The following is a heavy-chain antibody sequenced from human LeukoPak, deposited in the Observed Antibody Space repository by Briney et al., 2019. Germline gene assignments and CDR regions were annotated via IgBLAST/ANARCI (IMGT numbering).Heavy chain of an antibody. V-gene: IGHV4-59*12. CDR3: ARETIAAAVGY. CDR1: GGSIRSYY. D-gene: IGHD6-13*01. CDR2: IYYSGST. J-gene: IGHJ4*02. Sequence: SETLSLTCTVSGGSIRSYYWGWIRQPPGKGLEWIGNIYYSGSTNYNPSLKSRVTMSVDTSKNQFSLNLSSVTAADTAVYYCARETIAAAVGYWGQGTLVTVSS.